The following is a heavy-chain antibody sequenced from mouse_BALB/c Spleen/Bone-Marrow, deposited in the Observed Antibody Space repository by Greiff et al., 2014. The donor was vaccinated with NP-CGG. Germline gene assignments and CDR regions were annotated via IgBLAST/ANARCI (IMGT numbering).Heavy chain of an antibody. CDR2: IYPYNGGT. V-gene: IGHV1S29*02. Sequence: EVMLVESGPELVKPGASVKISCKASGYTFTDYNMHWVKQSHGKSLEWIGYIYPYNGGTGYNQKFKSKATLTVDNSSSTAYMELRSLTSEDSAVYYCARGYSWYFDVWGAGTTVTVSS. CDR3: ARGYSWYFDV. CDR1: GYTFTDYN. D-gene: IGHD2-3*01. J-gene: IGHJ1*01.